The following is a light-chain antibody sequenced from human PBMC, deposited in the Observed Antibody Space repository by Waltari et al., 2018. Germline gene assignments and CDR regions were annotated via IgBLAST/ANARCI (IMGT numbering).Light chain of an antibody. CDR2: DAS. J-gene: IGKJ3*01. CDR3: QQRSNWPPRFT. V-gene: IGKV3-11*01. Sequence: ELVLKQSLATLSVSPGERAPLCCRASQSVSSYLAWYQQKPGQAPRLLIYDASNRPTGIPARFSGSGSGTDFTLTINSLEPENFAVYYCQQRSNWPPRFTFGPGTKVDIK. CDR1: QSVSSY.